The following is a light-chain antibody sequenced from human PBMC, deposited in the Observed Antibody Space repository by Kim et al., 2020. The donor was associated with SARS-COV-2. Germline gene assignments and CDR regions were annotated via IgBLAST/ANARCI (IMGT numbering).Light chain of an antibody. Sequence: AAVGDRVTSTCRASQGISNSLIWFQQKPGKVPKRLIYAASNLQSGVPSRFSGSGSGTEFTLTISSLQPEDFATYYCLHHKSYPLTFGQGTKVDIK. V-gene: IGKV1-17*03. CDR3: LHHKSYPLT. CDR1: QGISNS. CDR2: AAS. J-gene: IGKJ1*01.